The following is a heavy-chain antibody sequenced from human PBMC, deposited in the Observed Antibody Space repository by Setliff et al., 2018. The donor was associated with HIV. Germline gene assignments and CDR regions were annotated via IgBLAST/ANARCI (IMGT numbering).Heavy chain of an antibody. CDR3: ARFPQD. Sequence: SETLSLTCTVSGGSISTYYWNWIRQPPGKGLEWIGYIYSSGSTNYNPSLKSRVTISVDTSKNQLSLKLSSVTAEDTALYYCARFPQDWGQGTLVTVSS. V-gene: IGHV4-4*08. CDR2: IYSSGST. J-gene: IGHJ4*02. CDR1: GGSISTYY.